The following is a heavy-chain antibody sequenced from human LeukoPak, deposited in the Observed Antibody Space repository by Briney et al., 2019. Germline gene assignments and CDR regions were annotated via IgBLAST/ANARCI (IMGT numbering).Heavy chain of an antibody. J-gene: IGHJ6*03. CDR1: GFTFSSYG. V-gene: IGHV3-30*02. Sequence: GGSLRLSCAASGFTFSSYGIHWVRQAPGKGLEWVAFIRYNGSNKYYADSVKGRFTISRDNSKNTLYLQMNSLRAEDTAVYYCARDQGGSSSLMDVWGKGTTVTVSS. CDR3: ARDQGGSSSLMDV. CDR2: IRYNGSNK. D-gene: IGHD6-13*01.